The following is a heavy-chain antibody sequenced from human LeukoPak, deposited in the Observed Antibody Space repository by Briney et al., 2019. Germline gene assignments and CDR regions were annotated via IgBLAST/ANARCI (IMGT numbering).Heavy chain of an antibody. V-gene: IGHV3-7*03. CDR3: AKDISSGSYYD. CDR2: INQDGNKN. D-gene: IGHD3-10*01. CDR1: GFTFSTYW. Sequence: GGSQRLSCAASGFTFSTYWMTWVRQAPGKGLERVANINQDGNKNYYLDSVKGRFTISRDNAKNTLYLQMNSLRAEDTAVYYCAKDISSGSYYDWGQGTLVTVSS. J-gene: IGHJ4*02.